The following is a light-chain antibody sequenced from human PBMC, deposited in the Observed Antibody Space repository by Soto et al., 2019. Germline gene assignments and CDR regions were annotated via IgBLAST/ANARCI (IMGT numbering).Light chain of an antibody. J-gene: IGLJ3*02. CDR3: VAWDDNLSSRV. V-gene: IGLV2-14*02. CDR2: EVS. Sequence: QSALTQPASVSGSPGQSITISCTGTSSDVGNYNLVSWYQQHPGKAPTLMIYEVSKRPSGVPDRFSGSKSGTSASLVITGLRPEDEADYYCVAWDDNLSSRVFGGGTKLTVL. CDR1: SSDVGNYNL.